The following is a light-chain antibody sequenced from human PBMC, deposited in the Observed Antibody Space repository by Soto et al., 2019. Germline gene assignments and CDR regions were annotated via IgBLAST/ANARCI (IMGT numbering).Light chain of an antibody. CDR2: AAS. V-gene: IGKV1-39*01. Sequence: DLQMTQSPSSLSASVGDRVTITCRASQSITTYLNWYQQKPGQAPRLLIYAASSLQSGVPSRFSGSGSGRDFTVTISSLQPEGFATYYCLQSYTTPRTFGQGTKVEIK. J-gene: IGKJ1*01. CDR1: QSITTY. CDR3: LQSYTTPRT.